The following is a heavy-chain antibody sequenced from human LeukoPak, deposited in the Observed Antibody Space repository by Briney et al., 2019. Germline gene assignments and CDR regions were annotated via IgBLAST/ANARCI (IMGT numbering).Heavy chain of an antibody. CDR3: AKRIQSAMAMGY. Sequence: GGSLRLSCAASGFTFSSYEMIWVRQAPGKGLEWVSYLSSSGNIIYYADSVKGRFTISRDNAKNSLYLQMNSLRAEDTAVYYCAKRIQSAMAMGYWGQGTLVTVSS. V-gene: IGHV3-48*03. J-gene: IGHJ4*02. CDR2: LSSSGNII. CDR1: GFTFSSYE. D-gene: IGHD5-18*01.